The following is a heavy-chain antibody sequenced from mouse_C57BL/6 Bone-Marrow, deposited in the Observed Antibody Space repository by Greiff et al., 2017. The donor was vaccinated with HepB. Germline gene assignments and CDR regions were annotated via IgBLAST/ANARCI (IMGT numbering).Heavy chain of an antibody. Sequence: QVQLQQPGAELVKPGASVKMSCKASGYTFTSYWITWVKQRPGQGLEWIGDIYPGSGSTNYNEKFKSKATLTVDTSSSTAYMQLSNLTSEDSAVYYCARRDSSGRYYYAMDYWGQGTSVTVSS. CDR1: GYTFTSYW. CDR3: ARRDSSGRYYYAMDY. D-gene: IGHD3-2*02. J-gene: IGHJ4*01. V-gene: IGHV1-55*01. CDR2: IYPGSGST.